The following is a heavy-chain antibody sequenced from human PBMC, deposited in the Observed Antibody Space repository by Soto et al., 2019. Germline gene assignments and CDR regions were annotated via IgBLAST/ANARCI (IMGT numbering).Heavy chain of an antibody. CDR1: GYTFTSYG. D-gene: IGHD5-12*01. J-gene: IGHJ4*02. CDR3: ARDRDSGYEGGYVY. V-gene: IGHV1-18*01. CDR2: ISAYNGNT. Sequence: ASVKVSCKASGYTFTSYGISWVRQAPGQGLEWMGWISAYNGNTNYAQKLQGRVTMTTDTSTSTAYMELRSLRSDDTAVYYCARDRDSGYEGGYVYWGQGTLVTVSS.